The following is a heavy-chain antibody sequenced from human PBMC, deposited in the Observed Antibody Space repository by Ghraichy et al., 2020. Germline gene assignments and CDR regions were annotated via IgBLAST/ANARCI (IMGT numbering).Heavy chain of an antibody. J-gene: IGHJ4*02. D-gene: IGHD3-22*01. CDR3: ARGLNYYDSSGYSPE. CDR2: IYYSGST. Sequence: SETLSLTCTVSGGSISNYYWSWIRQPPGKGLEWIGYIYYSGSTNYNPSLKSRVTISVDTSKNQFSLKLSSVTAADTAVYYCARGLNYYDSSGYSPEWGQGTLVTVSS. V-gene: IGHV4-59*01. CDR1: GGSISNYY.